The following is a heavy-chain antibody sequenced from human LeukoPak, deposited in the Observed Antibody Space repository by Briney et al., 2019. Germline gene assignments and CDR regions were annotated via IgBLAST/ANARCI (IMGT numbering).Heavy chain of an antibody. CDR2: IYHSGST. CDR1: GGSFSGYY. D-gene: IGHD3-22*01. J-gene: IGHJ4*02. Sequence: PSETLSLTCAVYGGSFSGYYWSWIRQPPGKGLEWIGEIYHSGSTNYNPSLKSRVATSLDTSKNQFSLKLSSVTAADTAVYYCARGKYDSGGYYLDYWGQGTLVTVS. CDR3: ARGKYDSGGYYLDY. V-gene: IGHV4-34*01.